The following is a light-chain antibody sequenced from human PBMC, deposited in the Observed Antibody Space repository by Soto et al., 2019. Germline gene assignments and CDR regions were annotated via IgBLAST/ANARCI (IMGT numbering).Light chain of an antibody. CDR2: DVS. CDR1: SSDVGGYNY. J-gene: IGLJ1*01. CDR3: CSYAGSYTYV. Sequence: QSALTQPRSVFGSPGQSVTISCTGTSSDVGGYNYVSWYQQHPDKAPKVMIYDVSKRPSGVPDRFSGSKSGNTASLTISGLQAEDEADYYCCSYAGSYTYVFGSGTKLTVL. V-gene: IGLV2-11*01.